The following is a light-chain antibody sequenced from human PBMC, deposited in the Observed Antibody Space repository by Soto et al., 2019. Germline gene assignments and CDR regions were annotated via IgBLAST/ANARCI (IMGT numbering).Light chain of an antibody. CDR1: SREVGGYNY. J-gene: IGLJ1*01. Sequence: QSALTQPPSASGSPGQSVTISCTGTSREVGGYNYVSWYQQHPGKAPKLMIYEVNKRPSGVPDRFFGAKSGITASLTVSGLQADDEADYYCSSYAGSDNYVFGTGTKVHRP. V-gene: IGLV2-8*01. CDR3: SSYAGSDNYV. CDR2: EVN.